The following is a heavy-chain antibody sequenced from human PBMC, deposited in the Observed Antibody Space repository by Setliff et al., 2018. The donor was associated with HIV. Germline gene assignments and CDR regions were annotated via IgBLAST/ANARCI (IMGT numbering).Heavy chain of an antibody. Sequence: GGSLRLSCAASGFSFSDFWMHWVRQVPGKGLAWVSRVYSAGSSTSYADSVKGRFTISRDNSRNTLYLQMNSLRPDDTAVYYCAKDVEVAPTVLDRWGQGTLVTVSS. CDR3: AKDVEVAPTVLDR. CDR2: VYSAGSST. CDR1: GFSFSDFW. J-gene: IGHJ5*02. V-gene: IGHV3-74*01. D-gene: IGHD1-1*01.